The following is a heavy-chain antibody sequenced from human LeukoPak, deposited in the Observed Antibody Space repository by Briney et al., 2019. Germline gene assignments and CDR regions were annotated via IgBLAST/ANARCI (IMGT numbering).Heavy chain of an antibody. D-gene: IGHD3-3*01. J-gene: IGHJ6*03. CDR1: GGSISSYY. CDR3: ARDLITIFNYYYMDV. Sequence: SETLSLTCTVSGGSISSYYWSWIRQPAGKGLEWIGRIYTSGSTNYNPSLKSRVTTSVDTSKNQFSLKLSSVTAADTAVYYCARDLITIFNYYYMDVWGKGTTVTVSS. V-gene: IGHV4-4*07. CDR2: IYTSGST.